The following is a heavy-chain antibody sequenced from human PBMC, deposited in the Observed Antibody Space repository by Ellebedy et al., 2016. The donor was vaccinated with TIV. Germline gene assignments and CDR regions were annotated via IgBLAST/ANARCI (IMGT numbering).Heavy chain of an antibody. J-gene: IGHJ6*03. CDR2: IRHDGSNK. D-gene: IGHD3-10*01. CDR3: VRDRVSDGSGRYDPYWYMDV. CDR1: GFTFSSYG. Sequence: GGSLRLXXAASGFTFSSYGMLWVRRAPGTGLEWVAIIRHDGSNKYYGDSVKGRFTISRDNSKNTLYLQMNSLRVEDTAVYYCVRDRVSDGSGRYDPYWYMDVWGKGTTVTVSS. V-gene: IGHV3-30*02.